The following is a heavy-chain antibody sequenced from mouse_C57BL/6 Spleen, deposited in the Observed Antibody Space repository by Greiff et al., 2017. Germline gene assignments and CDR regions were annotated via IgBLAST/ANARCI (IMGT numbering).Heavy chain of an antibody. CDR2: ISDGGSYT. CDR3: ARAEGRVYFDY. D-gene: IGHD3-3*01. CDR1: GFTFSSYA. Sequence: EVPLVESGGGLVKPGGSLKLSCAASGFTFSSYAMSWVRQTPEKRLEWVATISDGGSYTYYPDNVKGRFTISRDNAKNNLYLQMSHLKSEDTAMYYCARAEGRVYFDYWGQGTTLTVSS. V-gene: IGHV5-4*01. J-gene: IGHJ2*01.